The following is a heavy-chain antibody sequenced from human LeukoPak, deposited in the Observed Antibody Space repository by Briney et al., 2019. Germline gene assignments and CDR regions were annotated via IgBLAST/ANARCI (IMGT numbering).Heavy chain of an antibody. CDR1: GGSISSYY. D-gene: IGHD3-16*01. J-gene: IGHJ5*02. Sequence: PSETLSLTCTVSGGSISSYYWSWIRQPPGKGLEWIGYIYYSGSTNYNPSLKSRVTISVDTSKNQFSLKLSSVTAADTAVYYCVRHERSLRLRLGEFRPWGQGTLVTVSS. CDR2: IYYSGST. V-gene: IGHV4-59*08. CDR3: VRHERSLRLRLGEFRP.